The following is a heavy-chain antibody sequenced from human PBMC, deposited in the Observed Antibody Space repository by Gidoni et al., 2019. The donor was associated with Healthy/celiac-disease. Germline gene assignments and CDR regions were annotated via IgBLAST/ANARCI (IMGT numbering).Heavy chain of an antibody. CDR2: INHSGST. D-gene: IGHD2-2*01. V-gene: IGHV4-34*01. Sequence: QVQLQQWGAGLLKPSETLSLTCAVYGGSFSGYYWSWIRQPPGKGLEWIGEINHSGSTNYNPSLKSRVTISVDTSKNQFSLKLSSVTAADTAVYYCAREYRKLARAYYYYYGMDVWGQGTTVTVSS. CDR3: AREYRKLARAYYYYYGMDV. J-gene: IGHJ6*02. CDR1: GGSFSGYY.